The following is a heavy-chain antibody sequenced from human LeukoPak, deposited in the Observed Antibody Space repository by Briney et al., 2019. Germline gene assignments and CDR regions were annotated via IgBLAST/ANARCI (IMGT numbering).Heavy chain of an antibody. J-gene: IGHJ3*02. CDR1: GFTFSSYA. CDR3: ARDLRLTYDFWSGYYTADAFDN. CDR2: ISYDGSNK. V-gene: IGHV3-30*04. Sequence: GRSLRLSCAASGFTFSSYAMHWVRQAPDKGLEWEAVISYDGSNKYYADSVKGRFTISRDNSKNTLYLQMNSLRAEDTAVYYCARDLRLTYDFWSGYYTADAFDNWGQGTMVTVSS. D-gene: IGHD3-3*01.